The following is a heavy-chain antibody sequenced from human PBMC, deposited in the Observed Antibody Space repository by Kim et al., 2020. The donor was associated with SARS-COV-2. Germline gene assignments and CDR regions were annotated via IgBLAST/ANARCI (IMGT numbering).Heavy chain of an antibody. J-gene: IGHJ6*02. D-gene: IGHD6-6*01. CDR1: GYSITSYW. CDR2: IYPGDSDT. CDR3: ARQTSSSSWHYYYYGMDV. Sequence: GESLKISCKGSGYSITSYWIGWVRQMPGKGLEWMGIIYPGDSDTRYSPSFQGQVTISADKSISTAYLQWSSLKASDTAMYYCARQTSSSSWHYYYYGMDVWGQGTTVTVPS. V-gene: IGHV5-51*01.